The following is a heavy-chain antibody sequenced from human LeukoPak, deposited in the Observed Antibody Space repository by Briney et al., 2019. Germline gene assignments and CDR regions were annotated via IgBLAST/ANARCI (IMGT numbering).Heavy chain of an antibody. CDR3: ARATDYYGSGSYYYYGMDV. CDR2: INPNSGGT. CDR1: GYTFTGYY. J-gene: IGHJ6*02. D-gene: IGHD3-10*01. V-gene: IGHV1-2*04. Sequence: ASVKVSCKASGYTFTGYYMHWVRQAPGQGLEWMGWINPNSGGTNYAQKFQGWVTMTRDTSISTAYMELSRLRSDDTAVYYCARATDYYGSGSYYYYGMDVWGQGTTVTVSS.